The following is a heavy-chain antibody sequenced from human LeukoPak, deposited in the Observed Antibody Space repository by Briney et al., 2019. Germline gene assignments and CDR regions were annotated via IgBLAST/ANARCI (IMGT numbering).Heavy chain of an antibody. J-gene: IGHJ5*02. CDR3: ARGILVAENWFDP. V-gene: IGHV1-18*01. CDR1: GYTFTSHG. Sequence: ASVKVSCKASGYTFTSHGISWVRQAPGQGLEWMGWISTYNGNTNYAQKLQGRVSMTTDTSTSTAYMDLRSLRSDDTAVYYCARGILVAENWFDPWGQGTLVTVSS. CDR2: ISTYNGNT. D-gene: IGHD3-22*01.